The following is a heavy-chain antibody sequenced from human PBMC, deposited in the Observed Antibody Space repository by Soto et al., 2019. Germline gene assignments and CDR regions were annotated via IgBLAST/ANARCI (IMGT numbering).Heavy chain of an antibody. CDR3: ARDSNDILTKGWFDP. V-gene: IGHV3-33*08. Sequence: PGGSLRLSCAAAGFTFSSYGRHWVRQAPGKGLEWVAVIWYDGSNKYYADSVKGRFTISRDNSKNTLYLQLNSLRAEDTAVYYCARDSNDILTKGWFDPWGQGTLVTVSS. J-gene: IGHJ5*02. CDR1: GFTFSSYG. D-gene: IGHD3-9*01. CDR2: IWYDGSNK.